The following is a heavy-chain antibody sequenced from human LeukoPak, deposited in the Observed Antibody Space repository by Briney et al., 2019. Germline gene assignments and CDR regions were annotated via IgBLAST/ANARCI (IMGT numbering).Heavy chain of an antibody. CDR1: GGSVSSGSYY. J-gene: IGHJ4*02. V-gene: IGHV4-61*01. Sequence: SETLSLTCTVSGGSVSSGSYYWSWIRQPPGKGLEWIGYIYYSGSTNYNPSLKSRVTISVDKSKNQFSLKLNSVTAADTAVYYCARESSLYDSSGYSLDYWGQGTLVTVSS. CDR2: IYYSGST. CDR3: ARESSLYDSSGYSLDY. D-gene: IGHD3-22*01.